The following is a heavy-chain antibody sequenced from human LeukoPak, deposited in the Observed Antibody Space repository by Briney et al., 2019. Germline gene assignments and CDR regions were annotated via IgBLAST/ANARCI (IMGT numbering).Heavy chain of an antibody. Sequence: PGGSLRLSCAASGFTFSSYWMSWVRQAPGKGLEWVANIKQDGSEEYYVDSVKGRFTISRDNAKNSLYLQMNSLRAEDTAVYYCARVGDGWVYYYYMDVWGKGTTVTVSS. CDR3: ARVGDGWVYYYYMDV. V-gene: IGHV3-7*01. CDR1: GFTFSSYW. CDR2: IKQDGSEE. J-gene: IGHJ6*03. D-gene: IGHD3-16*01.